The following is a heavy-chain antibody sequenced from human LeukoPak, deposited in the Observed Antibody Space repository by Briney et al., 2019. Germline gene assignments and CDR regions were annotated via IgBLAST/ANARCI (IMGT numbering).Heavy chain of an antibody. Sequence: PGGSLRLSCAASGFTFSSYGMYWVRQAPGKGLEWVAVIWYDGSNKYYADSVKGRFTISRDNSKNTLYLQMNSLRAEDTAVYYCAKMRFTTGTTDAFDIWGQGTMVTVSS. V-gene: IGHV3-33*06. D-gene: IGHD1-1*01. CDR1: GFTFSSYG. CDR2: IWYDGSNK. J-gene: IGHJ3*02. CDR3: AKMRFTTGTTDAFDI.